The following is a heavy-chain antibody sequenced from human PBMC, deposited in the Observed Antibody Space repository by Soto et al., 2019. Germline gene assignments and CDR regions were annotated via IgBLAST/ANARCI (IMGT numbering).Heavy chain of an antibody. CDR3: TRDASRDSSARGWFDP. CDR1: GFTFRSFT. V-gene: IGHV3-21*01. CDR2: ISSNSAYI. Sequence: GGSLSLSCAASGFTFRSFTMNWVRQAPGKGLEWVSTISSNSAYIYYTDALRGRFTISRDNAKNSLHLQMNSLRAEDTAVYYCTRDASRDSSARGWFDPWGPGTLVTVSS. D-gene: IGHD6-13*01. J-gene: IGHJ5*02.